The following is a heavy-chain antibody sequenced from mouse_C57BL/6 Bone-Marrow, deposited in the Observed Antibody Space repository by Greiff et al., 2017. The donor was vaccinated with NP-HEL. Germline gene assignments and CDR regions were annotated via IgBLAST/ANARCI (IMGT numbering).Heavy chain of an antibody. CDR2: INPNNGGT. D-gene: IGHD2-1*01. CDR3: ARLRGNYVN. V-gene: IGHV1-26*01. Sequence: EVQLQQSGPELVKPGASVKISCKASGYTFTDYYMNWVKQSHGKSLEWIGDINPNNGGTSYNQKFKGKATLTVDKSSSTAYMELRSLTSEDSAVYYCARLRGNYVNWGQGTTLTVSS. CDR1: GYTFTDYY. J-gene: IGHJ2*01.